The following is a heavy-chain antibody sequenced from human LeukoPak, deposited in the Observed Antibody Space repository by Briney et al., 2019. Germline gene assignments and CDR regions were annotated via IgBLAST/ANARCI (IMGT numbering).Heavy chain of an antibody. CDR3: ARERGRLVDY. V-gene: IGHV4-4*02. D-gene: IGHD2-15*01. Sequence: SETLSLTCAVSGGSISSNNWWSWVRQHPGKGLEWIGYMHNSENVAYNPSLKSRVSISVDTSKNQISLKLNSVTAADTAVYFCARERGRLVDYWGQGTLVIVS. CDR2: MHNSENV. J-gene: IGHJ4*02. CDR1: GGSISSNNW.